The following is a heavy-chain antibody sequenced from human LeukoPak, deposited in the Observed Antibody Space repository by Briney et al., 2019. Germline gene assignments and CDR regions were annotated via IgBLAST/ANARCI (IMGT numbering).Heavy chain of an antibody. CDR2: INPNSGGT. CDR1: GYTFTGYY. D-gene: IGHD6-19*01. Sequence: ASVKVSCKASGYTFTGYYMHWVRQAPGHGLEWMGWINPNSGGTNYAQKFKGRVTMTRDTSISTAYMELSRLRSDDTAVYYCARSISVAGRPYYFDYWGQGTLVTVSS. V-gene: IGHV1-2*02. J-gene: IGHJ4*02. CDR3: ARSISVAGRPYYFDY.